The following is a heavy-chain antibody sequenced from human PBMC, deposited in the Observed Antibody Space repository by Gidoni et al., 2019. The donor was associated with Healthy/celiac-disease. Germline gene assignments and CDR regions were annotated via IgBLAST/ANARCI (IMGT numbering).Heavy chain of an antibody. V-gene: IGHV3-66*01. CDR3: ARVGYYDSSGYPEDYYYYYGMDV. CDR2: INSGGST. Sequence: EVQLVESGGCLVKPGGSLRLSCAASGFPASRHYMSWVRQAPGKGLEWVSVINSGGSTYYADSVKGRFTISRDNSKNTLYLQMNSLRAEDTAVYYCARVGYYDSSGYPEDYYYYYGMDVWGQGTTVTVSS. J-gene: IGHJ6*02. CDR1: GFPASRHY. D-gene: IGHD3-22*01.